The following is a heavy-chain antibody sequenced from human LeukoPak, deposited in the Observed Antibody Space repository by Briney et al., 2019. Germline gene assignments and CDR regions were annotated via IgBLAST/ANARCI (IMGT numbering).Heavy chain of an antibody. Sequence: SETPSLTCTVSGGSISSYYWSWIRQPPGKGLEWIGYIYYSGSTNYNPSLKSRVTISVDTSKNQFSLKLSSVTAADTAVYYCARHSPWTTGDYFDYWGQGTLVTVSS. D-gene: IGHD4-17*01. CDR3: ARHSPWTTGDYFDY. CDR2: IYYSGST. V-gene: IGHV4-59*08. CDR1: GGSISSYY. J-gene: IGHJ4*02.